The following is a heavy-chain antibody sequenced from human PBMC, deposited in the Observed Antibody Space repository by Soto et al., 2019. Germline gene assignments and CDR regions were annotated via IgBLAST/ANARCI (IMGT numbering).Heavy chain of an antibody. CDR3: ARHYYGFDS. V-gene: IGHV5-51*01. CDR1: GYIFTSNW. J-gene: IGHJ4*02. D-gene: IGHD3-22*01. Sequence: VESLKISCKGSGYIFTSNWISCVLQMPGKVLEWMGVIYFGDSDTRYSPSFQGQVTISADKSINTAYLQWSSLKASDTAVYYCARHYYGFDSWGQGTPVTVSS. CDR2: IYFGDSDT.